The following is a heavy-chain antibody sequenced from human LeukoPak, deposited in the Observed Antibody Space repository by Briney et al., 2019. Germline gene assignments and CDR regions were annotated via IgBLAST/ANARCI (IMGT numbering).Heavy chain of an antibody. Sequence: ASVKVSCKASGYTFTGYYMHWVRQAPGQGLEWMGWINRNSGGTNYAQKFQGRVTMTRDTSISTAYMELSRLRSDDTAVYYCARGGYSSGWYYDYWGQGTLVTVSS. CDR1: GYTFTGYY. D-gene: IGHD6-19*01. CDR2: INRNSGGT. J-gene: IGHJ4*02. CDR3: ARGGYSSGWYYDY. V-gene: IGHV1-2*02.